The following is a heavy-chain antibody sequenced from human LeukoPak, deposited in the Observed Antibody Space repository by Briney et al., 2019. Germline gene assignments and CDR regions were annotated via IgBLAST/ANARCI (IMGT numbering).Heavy chain of an antibody. J-gene: IGHJ4*02. V-gene: IGHV4-34*01. D-gene: IGHD5-18*01. CDR2: INHSGST. CDR3: ARRRGYSYGYADY. CDR1: GGSFSGYY. Sequence: IPSETLSLTCAVYGGSFSGYYWSWIRQPPGKGMEWIGEINHSGSTNYNPSLKSRVTISVDTSKNQFSLKLSSVTAADTAVYYCARRRGYSYGYADYWGQGTLVTVSS.